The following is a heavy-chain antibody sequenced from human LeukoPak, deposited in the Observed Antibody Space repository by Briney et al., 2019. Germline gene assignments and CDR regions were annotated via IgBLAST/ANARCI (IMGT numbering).Heavy chain of an antibody. J-gene: IGHJ4*02. D-gene: IGHD1-14*01. CDR2: IYTSGST. CDR1: GGSISSYY. V-gene: IGHV4-4*07. CDR3: ARHNIASDRARLFDF. Sequence: SETLSLTCTVSGGSISSYYWSWIRQPAGKGLEWIGRIYTSGSTNYNPSLKSRVTMSVDTSKNQFSLKLSSVTAADTAVYYCARHNIASDRARLFDFWGRGTLVAVSS.